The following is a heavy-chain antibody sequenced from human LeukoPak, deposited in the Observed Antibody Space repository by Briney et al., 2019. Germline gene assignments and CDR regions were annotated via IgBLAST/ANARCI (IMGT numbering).Heavy chain of an antibody. D-gene: IGHD3-3*01. CDR1: GFTFSSYS. J-gene: IGHJ6*03. CDR2: ISSSSSHI. Sequence: GGSLRLSCAASGFTFSSYSMNWVRQAPGKGLEWVSSISSSSSHIYYADSVKGRFTISRDNAKNSLYLQMNSLRAEDTAVYYCARVVGEFWSGYYPSYMDVWGKGTTVTVSS. V-gene: IGHV3-21*01. CDR3: ARVVGEFWSGYYPSYMDV.